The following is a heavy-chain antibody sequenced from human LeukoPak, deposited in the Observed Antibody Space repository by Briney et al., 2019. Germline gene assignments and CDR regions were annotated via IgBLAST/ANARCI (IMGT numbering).Heavy chain of an antibody. V-gene: IGHV4-39*01. CDR2: IYYSGST. CDR1: GGSISGSNYY. D-gene: IGHD2-2*01. J-gene: IGHJ5*02. CDR3: ARPFRVAVGSPFDT. Sequence: SETLSLTCTVSGGSISGSNYYWGWIRQPPGKGLEWIGSIYYSGSTNYNPSLKSRVTISVDTSNNQFSLKLSSVTAADTAVYYCARPFRVAVGSPFDTWGQGTLVTVSS.